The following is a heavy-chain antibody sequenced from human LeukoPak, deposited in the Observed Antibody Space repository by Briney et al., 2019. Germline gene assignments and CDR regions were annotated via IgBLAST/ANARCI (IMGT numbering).Heavy chain of an antibody. CDR3: ASLGYDYVWGSYRYPDY. CDR2: ISSSSSTI. J-gene: IGHJ4*02. Sequence: GGSLRLSCAASGFTFGSYSMNWVRQAPGKGLEWVSYISSSSSTIYYADSVKGRFTISRDNAKNSLYLQMNSLRDEDTAVYYCASLGYDYVWGSYRYPDYWGQGTLVTVSS. D-gene: IGHD3-16*02. V-gene: IGHV3-48*02. CDR1: GFTFGSYS.